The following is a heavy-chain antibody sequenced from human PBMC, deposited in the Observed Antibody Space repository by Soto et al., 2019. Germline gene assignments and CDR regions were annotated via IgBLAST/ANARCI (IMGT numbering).Heavy chain of an antibody. Sequence: SVKVSCKDSGGTLGSYASSWVRQAPGQGLEWMGGIIPIFGTANYAQKFQGRVTITADESTSTAYMELSSLRSDDTAVYYCARALGYSGYAGMDVWGQGTTVTVSS. CDR2: IIPIFGTA. J-gene: IGHJ6*02. V-gene: IGHV1-69*13. CDR1: GGTLGSYA. D-gene: IGHD5-12*01. CDR3: ARALGYSGYAGMDV.